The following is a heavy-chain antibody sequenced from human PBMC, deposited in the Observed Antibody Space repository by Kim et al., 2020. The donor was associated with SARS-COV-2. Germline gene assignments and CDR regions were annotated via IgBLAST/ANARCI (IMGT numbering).Heavy chain of an antibody. CDR3: ARLGLGRLVRPRKYFQH. V-gene: IGHV1-69*13. Sequence: SVKVSCKASGGTFSSYAISWVRQAPGQGLEWMGGIIPIFGTANYAQKFQGRVTITADESTSTAYMELSSLRSEDTAVYYCARLGLGRLVRPRKYFQHWGQGTLVTVSS. CDR2: IIPIFGTA. J-gene: IGHJ1*01. D-gene: IGHD6-6*01. CDR1: GGTFSSYA.